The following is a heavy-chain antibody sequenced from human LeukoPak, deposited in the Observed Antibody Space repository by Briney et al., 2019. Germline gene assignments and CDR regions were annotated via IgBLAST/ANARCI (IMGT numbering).Heavy chain of an antibody. J-gene: IGHJ4*02. D-gene: IGHD5-24*01. CDR2: IYHSGST. CDR1: GGSISSSSYY. V-gene: IGHV4-39*07. CDR3: ARDKEDGYIWY. Sequence: PSETLSLTCTVSGGSISSSSYYWGWIRQPPGKGLEWIGSIYHSGSTYYNPSLKSRVTISVDTSKNQFSLKLSSVTAADTAVYYCARDKEDGYIWYWGQGTLVTVSS.